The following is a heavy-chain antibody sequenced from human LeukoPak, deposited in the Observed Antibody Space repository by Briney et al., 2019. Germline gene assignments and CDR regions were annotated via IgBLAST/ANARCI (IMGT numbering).Heavy chain of an antibody. V-gene: IGHV1-69*13. Sequence: GASVKVSCKASGGTFSSYAISWVRQAPGQGLEWMGGIIPIFGTANYAQKFQGRVTITADESTSTAYMELSSLRSEDTAVYYCARDIRSGLLRGNFDYWGQGTLVTVSS. CDR1: GGTFSSYA. CDR3: ARDIRSGLLRGNFDY. CDR2: IIPIFGTA. D-gene: IGHD6-19*01. J-gene: IGHJ4*02.